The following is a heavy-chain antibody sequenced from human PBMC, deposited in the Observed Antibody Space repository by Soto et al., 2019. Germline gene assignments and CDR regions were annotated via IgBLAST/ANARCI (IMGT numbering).Heavy chain of an antibody. J-gene: IGHJ6*02. CDR2: IVPSLDTT. CDR3: ARWPPPRATADPYAVDL. V-gene: IGHV1-69*09. Sequence: QVQLVQSGTEVKKPGSSVKVSCKASGGTFSSSGFSWVRQAPGQGLEWMGMIVPSLDTTKYAQKFQARVTITADQFTSTAYMELSSLRSEDTAVYYCARWPPPRATADPYAVDLWGQGTRVIVSS. CDR1: GGTFSSSG. D-gene: IGHD1-26*01.